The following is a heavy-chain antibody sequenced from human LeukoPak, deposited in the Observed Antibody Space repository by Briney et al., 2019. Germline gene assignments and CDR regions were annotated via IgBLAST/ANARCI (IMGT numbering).Heavy chain of an antibody. J-gene: IGHJ6*02. D-gene: IGHD2-8*01. CDR1: GYTFTCYG. V-gene: IGHV1-18*01. CDR2: INAYNCNT. Sequence: AGGQLCCSASGYTFTCYGISWVRHAPGQGMVWMGWINAYNCNTSYEQKLQGTVTRTTDTCTSTAYMELRSQRSDDTAVCYCVRYSTKMVGFFHFRMDVGGEGTTVTVP. CDR3: VRYSTKMVGFFHFRMDV.